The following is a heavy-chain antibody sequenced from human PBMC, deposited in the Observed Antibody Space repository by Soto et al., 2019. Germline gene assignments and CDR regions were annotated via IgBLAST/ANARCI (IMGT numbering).Heavy chain of an antibody. V-gene: IGHV4-34*01. J-gene: IGHJ6*02. CDR3: ATEPSHCNYRRGPPRNYSYYGMDV. D-gene: IGHD1-7*01. CDR1: GGSFSGYY. Sequence: SETLSLTCAACGGSFSGYYWSWIRQPPGKGLEWIGEINHRGSTNSNPSLASRVTISVDTSKTQFSLKLTSVTAAAPAVYYCATEPSHCNYRRGPPRNYSYYGMDVWGQGTTVTVSS. CDR2: INHRGST.